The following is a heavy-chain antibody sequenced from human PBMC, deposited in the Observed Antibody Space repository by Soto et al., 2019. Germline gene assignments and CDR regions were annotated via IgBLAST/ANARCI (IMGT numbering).Heavy chain of an antibody. D-gene: IGHD4-17*01. CDR1: GGSISSYY. CDR2: IYYSGST. J-gene: IGHJ6*03. CDR3: ARGDCGDYHAIGRYYMDV. Sequence: PSETLSLTCTVSGGSISSYYWSWIRQPPGKGLEWIGYIYYSGSTNYNPSLKSRVTISVDTSKNQFSLKLSSVTAADTAVYYCARGDCGDYHAIGRYYMDVWGKGTTVTVSS. V-gene: IGHV4-59*01.